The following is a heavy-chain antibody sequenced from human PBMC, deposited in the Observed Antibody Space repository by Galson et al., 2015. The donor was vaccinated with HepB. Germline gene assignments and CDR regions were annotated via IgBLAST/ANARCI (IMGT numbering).Heavy chain of an antibody. D-gene: IGHD2-2*01. CDR2: ISAYNGNT. V-gene: IGHV1-18*01. CDR1: GYTFTSYG. Sequence: SVKVSCKASGYTFTSYGISWVRQAPGQGLEWMGWISAYNGNTNYAQKLQGRVTMTTDTSTSTAYMELRSLRSDDTAVYYCARDRCSSTSCYPNWFDPWGQGTLVTVSS. CDR3: ARDRCSSTSCYPNWFDP. J-gene: IGHJ5*02.